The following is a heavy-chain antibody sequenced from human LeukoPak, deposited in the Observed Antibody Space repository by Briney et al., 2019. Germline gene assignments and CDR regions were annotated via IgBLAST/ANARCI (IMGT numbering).Heavy chain of an antibody. CDR1: GFRLSDYA. J-gene: IGHJ5*02. V-gene: IGHV3-23*01. Sequence: PGRSLRLSCTDSGFRLSDYAMNWVRQAPGKGMEWDSRVRVSSRTGFRDYADSVKGRFTISRDTSENILYLHMNSLRVEDTATYYCARGSSQTVQRSYNRFDVWGQGTLVTVPS. D-gene: IGHD1-1*01. CDR2: VRVSSRTGFR. CDR3: ARGSSQTVQRSYNRFDV.